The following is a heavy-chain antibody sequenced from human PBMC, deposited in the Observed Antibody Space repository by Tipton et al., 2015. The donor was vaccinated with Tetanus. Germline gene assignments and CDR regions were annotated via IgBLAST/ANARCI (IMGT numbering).Heavy chain of an antibody. CDR2: SWYDGTDK. CDR1: GFIFSSYG. J-gene: IGHJ4*02. Sequence: SLRLSCAASGFIFSSYGIHWVRQAPGKGLEWVAVSWYDGTDKYYADSVKGRFTISRDNSKNTLYLKMKSLRAEDTAVYYCAREADCSGGSCFSGDFDNWGQGTQVTVSS. D-gene: IGHD2-15*01. V-gene: IGHV3-33*01. CDR3: AREADCSGGSCFSGDFDN.